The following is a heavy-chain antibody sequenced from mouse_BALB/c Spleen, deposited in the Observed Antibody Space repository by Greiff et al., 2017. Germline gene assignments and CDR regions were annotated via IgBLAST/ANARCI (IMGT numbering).Heavy chain of an antibody. V-gene: IGHV3-2*02. CDR2: ISYSGST. J-gene: IGHJ3*01. Sequence: EVKLMESGPGLVKPSQSLSLTCTVTGYSITSDYAWNWIRQFPGNKLEWMGYISYSGSTSYNPSLKSRISITRDTSKNQFFLQLNSVTTEDTATYCCARTDCRAFAYWGQGTLVTVSA. CDR1: GYSITSDYA. CDR3: ARTDCRAFAY.